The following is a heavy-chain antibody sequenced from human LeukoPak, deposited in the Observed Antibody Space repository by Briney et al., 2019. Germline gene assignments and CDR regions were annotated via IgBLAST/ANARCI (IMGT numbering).Heavy chain of an antibody. D-gene: IGHD2-21*02. CDR3: VRDHSVVVAAIGSAPAYDV. J-gene: IGHJ3*01. V-gene: IGHV3-48*03. Sequence: PGGSLRLSCAASGFTVTSNSMNWVRQAPGKGLEWVSYISNVGSSESYGDSLRGRFTISRDNAKNSLFLQMNSLRVDDTAVYYCVRDHSVVVAAIGSAPAYDVWGHGTMVIVSP. CDR2: ISNVGSSE. CDR1: GFTVTSNS.